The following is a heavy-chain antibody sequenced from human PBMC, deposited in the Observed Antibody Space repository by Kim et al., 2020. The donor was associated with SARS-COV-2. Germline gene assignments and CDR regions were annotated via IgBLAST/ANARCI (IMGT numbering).Heavy chain of an antibody. J-gene: IGHJ3*02. CDR2: INPDSGDT. Sequence: ASVKVSCAASGYIFTDYYMHWVRQAPGQGLEWMGWINPDSGDTDYAQKFQGRVTMTRDTSISAAYMDLSRLRSDDTAIYYCARVWHSGSYPPLDAFNIWGQGTPVTVSS. CDR3: ARVWHSGSYPPLDAFNI. CDR1: GYIFTDYY. D-gene: IGHD1-26*01. V-gene: IGHV1-2*02.